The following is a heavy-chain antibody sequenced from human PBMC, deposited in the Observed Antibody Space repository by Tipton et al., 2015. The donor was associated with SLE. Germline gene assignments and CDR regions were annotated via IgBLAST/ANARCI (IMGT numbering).Heavy chain of an antibody. D-gene: IGHD5-18*01. V-gene: IGHV1-69*09. J-gene: IGHJ6*03. CDR3: ARDRWIQEWPGVYYYMDV. CDR2: IIPIVGVT. CDR1: GYTFTSYG. Sequence: QLVQSGAEVKKPGASVKVSCKASGYTFTSYGISWVRQAPGQGLEWMGRIIPIVGVTNHAQRFQGRLTITADKSTSTAYMELSSLRSEDTAVYYCARDRWIQEWPGVYYYMDVWGNGTTVTVSS.